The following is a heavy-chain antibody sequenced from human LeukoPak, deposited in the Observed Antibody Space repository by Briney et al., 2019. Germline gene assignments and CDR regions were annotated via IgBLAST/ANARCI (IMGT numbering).Heavy chain of an antibody. CDR2: IYSGGST. D-gene: IGHD3-22*01. CDR1: GFTVSSNY. CDR3: ARRLLANGFDY. Sequence: PGGSLRLSCAASGFTVSSNYMSWVRQAPGKGLEWVSVIYSGGSTYYADSVKGRFTIPRDNSKNTLYLQMNSLRAEDTAVYYCARRLLANGFDYWGQGTLVTVSS. V-gene: IGHV3-66*01. J-gene: IGHJ4*02.